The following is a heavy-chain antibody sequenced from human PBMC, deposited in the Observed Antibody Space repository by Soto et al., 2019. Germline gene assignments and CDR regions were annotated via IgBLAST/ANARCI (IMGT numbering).Heavy chain of an antibody. Sequence: ASVKVSCKASGYTFTSYYMHWVRQAPGQGLEWMGIINPSGGSTSYAQKFQGRVTTTRDTSTSTVYMELSSLRSEDTAVYYCARDGGSDENYYYYYGMDVWGQGTTVTVSS. V-gene: IGHV1-46*01. CDR1: GYTFTSYY. D-gene: IGHD6-25*01. J-gene: IGHJ6*02. CDR2: INPSGGST. CDR3: ARDGGSDENYYYYYGMDV.